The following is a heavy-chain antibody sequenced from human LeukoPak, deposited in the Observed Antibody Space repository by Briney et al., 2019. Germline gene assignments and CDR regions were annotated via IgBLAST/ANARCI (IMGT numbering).Heavy chain of an antibody. CDR3: ARDAPFRHQGIAADDAFDI. D-gene: IGHD6-13*01. CDR2: ISSSSSYI. Sequence: GGSLRLSCAASGFTFSSYSMNWVRQAPGKGLEWVSSISSSSSYIYYADSVKGRFTISRDNAKNSLYLQMNSLRAEDTAVYYCARDAPFRHQGIAADDAFDIWGQGTMVTVSS. J-gene: IGHJ3*02. V-gene: IGHV3-21*01. CDR1: GFTFSSYS.